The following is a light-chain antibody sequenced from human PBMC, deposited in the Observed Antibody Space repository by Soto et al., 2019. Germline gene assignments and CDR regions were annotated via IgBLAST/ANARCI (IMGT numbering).Light chain of an antibody. CDR1: QSVSSSY. Sequence: EIVFTQSPGTLSLSPEKRATLSCRASQSVSSSYLAWYQQKPGQAPRLLIYGASSRATGIPDRFSGSGSGTDFTLTISRLEPEDFAVYYCQQYGSSPETFGQGTKVDI. J-gene: IGKJ1*01. V-gene: IGKV3-20*01. CDR2: GAS. CDR3: QQYGSSPET.